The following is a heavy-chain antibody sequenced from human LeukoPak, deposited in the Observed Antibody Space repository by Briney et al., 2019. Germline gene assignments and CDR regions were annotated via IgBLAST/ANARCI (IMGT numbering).Heavy chain of an antibody. J-gene: IGHJ4*02. V-gene: IGHV4-39*07. CDR1: GGSISSSNYY. CDR3: ARWDSSGLDY. CDR2: VYYSGTT. D-gene: IGHD3-22*01. Sequence: SETLSLTCTVSGGSISSSNYYWPWIRQPPGKGLEWIGSVYYSGTTYYNPSLMSRATISADTSKNQFSLKLSSVTAADTAVYYCARWDSSGLDYWGQGTLVTVSS.